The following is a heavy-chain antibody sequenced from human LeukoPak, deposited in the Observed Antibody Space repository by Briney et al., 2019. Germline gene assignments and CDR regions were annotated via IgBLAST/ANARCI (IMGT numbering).Heavy chain of an antibody. Sequence: GGSLRLSCAASGFTFSSYGMHWVRQAPGKGLEWVAVISYDGSNKYYADSVKGRFTISRDNSKNTLYLQMNSLRAEDTAVYHCAKDGYGSGPNGAFDIWGQGTMVTVSS. CDR1: GFTFSSYG. V-gene: IGHV3-30*18. CDR3: AKDGYGSGPNGAFDI. D-gene: IGHD3-10*01. J-gene: IGHJ3*02. CDR2: ISYDGSNK.